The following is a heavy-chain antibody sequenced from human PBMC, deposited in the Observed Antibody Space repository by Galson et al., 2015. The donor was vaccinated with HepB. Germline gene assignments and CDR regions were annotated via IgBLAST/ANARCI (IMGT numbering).Heavy chain of an antibody. D-gene: IGHD3/OR15-3a*01. CDR3: ARDLDGLYYYYMDV. J-gene: IGHJ6*03. CDR2: INSDGSST. V-gene: IGHV3-74*01. Sequence: SLRLSCAASGFTFSSYWMHWVRQAPGKGLVWVPRINSDGSSTSYADSVKGRFTISRDNAKNTLYLQMNSLRAEDTAVYYCARDLDGLYYYYMDVWGKGTTVTVSS. CDR1: GFTFSSYW.